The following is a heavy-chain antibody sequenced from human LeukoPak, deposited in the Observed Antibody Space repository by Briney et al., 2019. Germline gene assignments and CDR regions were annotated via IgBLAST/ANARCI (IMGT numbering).Heavy chain of an antibody. CDR1: GFTFSSHA. J-gene: IGHJ4*02. CDR2: ISGNGAGT. Sequence: GGSLRLSCAPSGFTFSSHAMGWVRQAPGKGLEWVSGISGNGAGTYYRDSVKGRFTISRDNSKNTLYLQMDSLRAEDTAVYYCAKVSWESTSQDFDCWGQGTLVTVSS. V-gene: IGHV3-23*01. D-gene: IGHD5/OR15-5a*01. CDR3: AKVSWESTSQDFDC.